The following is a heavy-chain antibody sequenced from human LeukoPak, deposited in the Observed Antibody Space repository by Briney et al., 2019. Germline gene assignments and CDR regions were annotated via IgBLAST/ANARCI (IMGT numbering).Heavy chain of an antibody. CDR3: ARAPDYYGSGSYYTNIEFDY. D-gene: IGHD3-10*01. J-gene: IGHJ4*02. CDR1: GFTVSSNY. CDR2: IYSGDST. V-gene: IGHV3-53*01. Sequence: PGGSLRLSCAASGFTVSSNYMSWVRQAPGKGLEWVSVIYSGDSTYYADSVKGRFTISRDNSKNTLYLQMNSLRAEDTAVYYCARAPDYYGSGSYYTNIEFDYWGQGTLVTVSS.